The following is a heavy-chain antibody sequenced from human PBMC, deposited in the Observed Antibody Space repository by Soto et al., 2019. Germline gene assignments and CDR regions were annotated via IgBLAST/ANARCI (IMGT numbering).Heavy chain of an antibody. CDR3: ARDWSYSGFEDF. CDR2: INQDGSEI. CDR1: GFTFSFYW. J-gene: IGHJ4*02. Sequence: GGSLRLSCEVSGFTFSFYWMSWVRQAPGKGLEWVANINQDGSEINFVDSVKGRSTISRDNAKNLLYLRMNSLRVEDTAVYYCARDWSYSGFEDFWGQGTQVTVSS. V-gene: IGHV3-7*03. D-gene: IGHD5-12*01.